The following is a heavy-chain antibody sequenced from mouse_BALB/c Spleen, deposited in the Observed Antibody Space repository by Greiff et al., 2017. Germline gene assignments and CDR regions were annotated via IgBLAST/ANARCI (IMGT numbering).Heavy chain of an antibody. D-gene: IGHD1-1*01. J-gene: IGHJ3*01. CDR3: ARSGLLPWFAY. V-gene: IGHV1-4*02. CDR2: INPSSGYT. Sequence: VQLQQSAAELARPGASVKMSCKASGYTFTSYTMHWVKQRPGQGLEWIGYINPSSGYTEYNQKFKDKTTLTADKSSSTAYMQLSSLTSEDSAVYYCARSGLLPWFAYWGQGTLVTVSA. CDR1: GYTFTSYT.